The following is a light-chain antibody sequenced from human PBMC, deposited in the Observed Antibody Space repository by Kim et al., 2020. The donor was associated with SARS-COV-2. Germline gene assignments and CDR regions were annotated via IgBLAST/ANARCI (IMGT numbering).Light chain of an antibody. CDR3: NSRDTSGNNWV. CDR1: SLRSYY. J-gene: IGLJ3*02. Sequence: SSELTQDPAVSVALGQTVRITCQGDSLRSYYASWYQQKPGQAPVLVIYGENDRPSGNPDRFSGSTSGNTASLTITGAQAEDEADYYCNSRDTSGNNWVFGGGTKLTVL. V-gene: IGLV3-19*01. CDR2: GEN.